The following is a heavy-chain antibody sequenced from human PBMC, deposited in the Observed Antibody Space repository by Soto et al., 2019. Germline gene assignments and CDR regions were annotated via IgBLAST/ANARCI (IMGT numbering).Heavy chain of an antibody. D-gene: IGHD6-19*01. Sequence: GGSLRLSCAASGFTVSSNYMSWVRQAPGKGLEWVSVIYSGGSTYYADSVKGRFTISRDNSKNKLYLQMNSLRAEDTAVYYCARDSSGWDPGAFDIWGQGTMVTVSS. CDR2: IYSGGST. CDR3: ARDSSGWDPGAFDI. V-gene: IGHV3-66*01. CDR1: GFTVSSNY. J-gene: IGHJ3*02.